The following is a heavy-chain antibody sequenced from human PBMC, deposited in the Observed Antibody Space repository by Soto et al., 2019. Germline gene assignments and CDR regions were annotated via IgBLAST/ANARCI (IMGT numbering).Heavy chain of an antibody. CDR3: ARESWISGAFDS. V-gene: IGHV1-46*01. D-gene: IGHD1-1*01. Sequence: ASVKVSCKASGYTFTSYYMHWERKAPGQGLEWMGIINPSGGSTSYAQKFQGRVTMTRDTATSTDYTELSSLRSEDTAVYYCARESWISGAFDSWGQVTIVTVSS. CDR1: GYTFTSYY. CDR2: INPSGGST. J-gene: IGHJ3*02.